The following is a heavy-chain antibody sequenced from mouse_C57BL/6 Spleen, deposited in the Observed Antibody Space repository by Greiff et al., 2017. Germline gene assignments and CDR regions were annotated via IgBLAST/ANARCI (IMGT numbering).Heavy chain of an antibody. Sequence: EVQGVESGEGLVKPGGSLKLSCAASGFTFSSYAMSWVRQTPEKRLEWVAYISSGGDYIYYADTVKGRFTISRDNARNTLYLQMSSLKSEDTAMYYCTRDLYGGGYFDVWGTGTTVTVSS. J-gene: IGHJ1*03. CDR2: ISSGGDYI. CDR1: GFTFSSYA. V-gene: IGHV5-9-1*02. CDR3: TRDLYGGGYFDV. D-gene: IGHD1-1*02.